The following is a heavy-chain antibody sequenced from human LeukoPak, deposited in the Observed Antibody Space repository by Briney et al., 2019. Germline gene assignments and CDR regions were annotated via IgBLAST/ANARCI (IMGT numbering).Heavy chain of an antibody. CDR2: MNPSGSA. CDR1: GGSFSGYY. V-gene: IGHV4-34*01. D-gene: IGHD6-6*01. Sequence: SETLSLTCAVYGGSFSGYYWSWIRPPPGKGLEWIGEMNPSGSANYNPSLKSRVTISVDVSKNQFSLKLRSVTAADTAVYYCARGEIAARLASWGQGTLVTVSS. J-gene: IGHJ5*01. CDR3: ARGEIAARLAS.